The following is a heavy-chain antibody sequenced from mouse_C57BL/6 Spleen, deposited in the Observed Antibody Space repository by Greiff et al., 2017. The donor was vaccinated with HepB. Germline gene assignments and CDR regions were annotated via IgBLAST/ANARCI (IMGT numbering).Heavy chain of an antibody. CDR3: AREGFYYYGVKGY. CDR2: INPSNGGT. D-gene: IGHD1-1*01. J-gene: IGHJ2*01. CDR1: GYTFTSYW. Sequence: QVQLQQPGTELVKPGASVKLSCKASGYTFTSYWMHWVKQRHGQGLEWIGNINPSNGGTNYNEKFKSKATLTVDKSSSTAYMQLSSLTSEDSAVYDCAREGFYYYGVKGYWGQGTTLTVSS. V-gene: IGHV1-53*01.